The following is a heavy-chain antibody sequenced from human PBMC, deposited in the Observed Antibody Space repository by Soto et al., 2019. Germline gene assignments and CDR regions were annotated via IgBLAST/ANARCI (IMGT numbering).Heavy chain of an antibody. CDR3: ARESLTTVTLDF. V-gene: IGHV3-33*01. CDR2: VWSDGNNK. J-gene: IGHJ4*02. D-gene: IGHD4-17*01. Sequence: QVQLVESGGGVVQPGRSLRLSCAASGFTFSSNVMYWVRQAPGKGLEWVAAVWSDGNNKYYADSVRGRFTISRDNSKNMLYLQMNSLRAEDTAVYYCARESLTTVTLDFWGQGTLVTVSS. CDR1: GFTFSSNV.